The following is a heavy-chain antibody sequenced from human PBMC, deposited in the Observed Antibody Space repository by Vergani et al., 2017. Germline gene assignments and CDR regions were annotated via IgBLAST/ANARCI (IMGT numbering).Heavy chain of an antibody. CDR1: GASIRSSNYY. V-gene: IGHV4-39*07. Sequence: QLQLQESGPGLVKPSATLSLTCSVSGASIRSSNYYWGWIRQPPGKGLEWIASIYYSGSTYYNPSLKSRVTISVDTSKNQFSLKLSSVTAADTAVYYCARVTPTDYYGSGSWVWFDPWGQGTLVTVSS. CDR2: IYYSGST. CDR3: ARVTPTDYYGSGSWVWFDP. D-gene: IGHD3-10*01. J-gene: IGHJ5*02.